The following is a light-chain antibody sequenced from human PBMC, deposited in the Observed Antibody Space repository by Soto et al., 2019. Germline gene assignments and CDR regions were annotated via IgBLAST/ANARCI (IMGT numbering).Light chain of an antibody. CDR1: QSVSSSY. Sequence: EIVLTQSPGTLSLSPGERATLSCRASQSVSSSYLAWYQQKPGQAPRLLIYGASSRATGVPDRFSGSGSGTDFTLTIGKLEPEDFALYYCQQYGSSPPLTFGGGTKVDIK. CDR2: GAS. CDR3: QQYGSSPPLT. J-gene: IGKJ4*01. V-gene: IGKV3-20*01.